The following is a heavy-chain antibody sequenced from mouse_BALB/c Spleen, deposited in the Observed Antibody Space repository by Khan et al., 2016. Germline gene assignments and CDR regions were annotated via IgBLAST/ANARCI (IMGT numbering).Heavy chain of an antibody. Sequence: QIQLVQSGPELKKPGETVKISCKASGYTFTNYGMNWVKQAPGKGLKWMGWINTYTGEPTYADDFKGRFAFSLATSASTAYLQINNPKNEDTATYFGAKVGGGAHYFDYWGQGTTLTVSS. V-gene: IGHV9-3-1*01. J-gene: IGHJ2*01. CDR2: INTYTGEP. CDR1: GYTFTNYG. D-gene: IGHD3-1*01. CDR3: AKVGGGAHYFDY.